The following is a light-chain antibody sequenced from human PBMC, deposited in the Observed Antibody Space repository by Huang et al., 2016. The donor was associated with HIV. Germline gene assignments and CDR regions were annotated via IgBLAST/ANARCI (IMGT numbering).Light chain of an antibody. V-gene: IGKV3-11*01. CDR1: QSVSSN. J-gene: IGKJ1*01. CDR3: QQRSNWPRT. CDR2: AAS. Sequence: EIVLTQSPATLSLSPGERATLSCRASQSVSSNLAWYQQKPGPAPRLLIYAASNRATGIPARFSGSGSGTDFILTISSLEPEDFAVYYCQQRSNWPRTFGQGTKVEIK.